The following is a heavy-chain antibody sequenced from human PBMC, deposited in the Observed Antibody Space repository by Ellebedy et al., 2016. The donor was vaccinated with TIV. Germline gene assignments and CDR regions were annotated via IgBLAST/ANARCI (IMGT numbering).Heavy chain of an antibody. CDR2: IKSKTDGGTT. Sequence: GGSLRLSCAASGFTFSNAWMNWVRQAPGKGLEWVGRIKSKTDGGTTDYAAPVKGRFTISRDDSKNTLYLQMNSLKTEDTAVYYCTTGSQFDSSSSGYYYGMDVWGQGTTVTVSS. V-gene: IGHV3-15*07. J-gene: IGHJ6*02. D-gene: IGHD6-6*01. CDR3: TTGSQFDSSSSGYYYGMDV. CDR1: GFTFSNAW.